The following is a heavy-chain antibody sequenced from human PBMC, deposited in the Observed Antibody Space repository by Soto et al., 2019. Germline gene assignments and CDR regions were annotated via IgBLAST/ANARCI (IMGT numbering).Heavy chain of an antibody. J-gene: IGHJ4*02. CDR2: IWDDGKDE. CDR1: GFPFSKYG. Sequence: QVHLVESGGGVVHPGRSLRLSCVASGFPFSKYGMHWVRQAPGKGLEWVAFIWDDGKDESYADSVKGRFTISRDNSKNTLYLQINSLRAEDTGVYYCARDRGRPFDYWGQGTLVTVSS. CDR3: ARDRGRPFDY. D-gene: IGHD3-10*01. V-gene: IGHV3-33*01.